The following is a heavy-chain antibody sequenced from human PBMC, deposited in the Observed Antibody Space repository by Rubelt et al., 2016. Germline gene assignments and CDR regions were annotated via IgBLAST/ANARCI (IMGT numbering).Heavy chain of an antibody. V-gene: IGHV4-39*07. CDR3: ARAGGSFASGPYYYGMDV. CDR1: GDTIISSTYN. J-gene: IGHJ6*02. CDR2: ISYSGST. D-gene: IGHD1-26*01. Sequence: QLQLQESGPGLVKPSETLSLICTVSGDTIISSTYNWGWIRQPPGKGLEWIGSISYSGSTYYNPSLKSRVTISIEKSKNQFYLNVSSGTAADTAVYHCARAGGSFASGPYYYGMDVWGRGTTVIVSS.